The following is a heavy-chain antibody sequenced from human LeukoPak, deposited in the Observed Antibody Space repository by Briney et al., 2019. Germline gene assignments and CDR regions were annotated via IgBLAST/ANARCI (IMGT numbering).Heavy chain of an antibody. V-gene: IGHV4-59*01. CDR3: ARSISSRIAVAGTYFDY. D-gene: IGHD6-19*01. CDR2: IYYSGST. J-gene: IGHJ4*02. CDR1: GGFISSYY. Sequence: SETLSLTCTVSGGFISSYYWSWIRQPPGKGLEWIGYIYYSGSTNYNPSLKSRVTISVDTSKNQFSLKLSSVTAADTAVYYCARSISSRIAVAGTYFDYWGQGTLVTVSS.